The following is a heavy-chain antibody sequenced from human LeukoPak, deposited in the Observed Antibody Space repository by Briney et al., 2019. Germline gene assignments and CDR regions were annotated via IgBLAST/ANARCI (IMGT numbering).Heavy chain of an antibody. V-gene: IGHV3-64*01. Sequence: GGSLRLSCAASGFTFSSYAMHWVRQAPGKGLEYVSAISSNGGSTYYANSVKGRFTISRDNSKNTLYLQMGSLRVEDMAVYYCARTQGDFWSGYHWFDPWGQGTLVTVSS. J-gene: IGHJ5*02. CDR2: ISSNGGST. CDR3: ARTQGDFWSGYHWFDP. CDR1: GFTFSSYA. D-gene: IGHD3-3*01.